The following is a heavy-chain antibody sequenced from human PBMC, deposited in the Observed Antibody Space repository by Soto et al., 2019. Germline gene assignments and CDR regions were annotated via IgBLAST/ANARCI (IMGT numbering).Heavy chain of an antibody. CDR1: GFTFSSYS. V-gene: IGHV3-48*01. J-gene: IGHJ4*02. CDR2: ISSTSNTI. D-gene: IGHD2-15*01. Sequence: PGGSLRLSCAASGFTFSSYSMSWVRQAPGKGLEWVSYISSTSNTIYYADSVKGRFTISRDNAKNSLYLHMNSLSAEDTAVYYCARDRGCSGGSCYRDLGYWGQGT. CDR3: ARDRGCSGGSCYRDLGY.